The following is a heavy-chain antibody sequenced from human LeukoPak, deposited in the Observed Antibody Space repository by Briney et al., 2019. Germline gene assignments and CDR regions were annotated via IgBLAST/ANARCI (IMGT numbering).Heavy chain of an antibody. D-gene: IGHD3-10*01. CDR3: ARRRYYGPSDY. J-gene: IGHJ4*02. Sequence: SETLSLTCTVSAGSISSSSYYWGWIRQPPGKGLEWIGSIYYSGSTNYNPSLKSRVTISVDTSKNQFSLKLSSVTAADTAVYYCARRRYYGPSDYWGQGTLVTVSS. CDR1: AGSISSSSYY. CDR2: IYYSGST. V-gene: IGHV4-39*07.